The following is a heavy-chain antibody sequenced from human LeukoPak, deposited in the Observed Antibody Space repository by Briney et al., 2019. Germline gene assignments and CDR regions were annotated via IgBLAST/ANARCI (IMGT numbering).Heavy chain of an antibody. CDR1: GGSISSYY. V-gene: IGHV4-59*01. Sequence: SETLSLTCTVSGGSISSYYWSWIRQPPGKGLEWIGYIYYSGSTNYNPSFKSRVTISVDTSKDQFSLKLSSVTAADTAVYYCARAYCSSTSCYSNWFDPWGQGTLITVSS. CDR2: IYYSGST. D-gene: IGHD2-2*01. J-gene: IGHJ5*02. CDR3: ARAYCSSTSCYSNWFDP.